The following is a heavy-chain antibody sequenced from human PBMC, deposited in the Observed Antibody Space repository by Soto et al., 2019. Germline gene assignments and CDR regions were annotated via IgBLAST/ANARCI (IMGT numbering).Heavy chain of an antibody. CDR1: GFSLTSTGMC. D-gene: IGHD3-16*01. V-gene: IGHV2-70*20. CDR2: IDWHDDK. J-gene: IGHJ6*02. CDR3: GRVHTEGAFYYYGTDV. Sequence: SGPTLVNPTQTLTLTCTFSGFSLTSTGMCVNWVRQPPGKALEWLALIDWHDDKYYNTSLKTRLSISRDTSKNQVVLKLTNMDPVDTATYFCGRVHTEGAFYYYGTDVWGQGTTVTVSS.